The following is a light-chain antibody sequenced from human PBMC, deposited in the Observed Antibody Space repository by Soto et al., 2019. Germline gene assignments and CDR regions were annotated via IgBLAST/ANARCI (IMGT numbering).Light chain of an antibody. Sequence: EIVLTQSPGTLSLSPGERATLSSRASQSVSSSYLAWYQQKPGQAPRLLIYAASSRATGIPDRFSGSGSGTDFTLTISRLEPEDFAVYYCQQFSSYPLTFGGGTKVDIK. CDR1: QSVSSSY. J-gene: IGKJ4*01. V-gene: IGKV3-20*01. CDR3: QQFSSYPLT. CDR2: AAS.